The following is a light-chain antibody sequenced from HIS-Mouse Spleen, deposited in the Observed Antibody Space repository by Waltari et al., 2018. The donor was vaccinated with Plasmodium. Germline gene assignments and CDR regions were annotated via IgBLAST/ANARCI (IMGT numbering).Light chain of an antibody. CDR2: GAS. Sequence: EIVMTQSPATLSVSPGERATLSCSASQSVSSNLAWYQHKPGQAPRLLIYGASTRATGIPARFSGSGSGTEFTLTISSLQSEDFAVYYCQQYNNWSFTFGPGTKVDIK. CDR3: QQYNNWSFT. CDR1: QSVSSN. J-gene: IGKJ3*01. V-gene: IGKV3-15*01.